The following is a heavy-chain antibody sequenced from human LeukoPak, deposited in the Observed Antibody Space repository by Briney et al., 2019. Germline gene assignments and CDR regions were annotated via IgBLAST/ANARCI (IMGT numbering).Heavy chain of an antibody. Sequence: GGPLRLPCAASGFTFSSYGMHWVRQAPGKGLEWVAVISYDGSNKYYADSVKGRFTISRDNSKNTLYLQMNSLRAEDTAVYYCAKEARYSSSWYYYYCGMDVWGQGTTVTVSS. D-gene: IGHD6-13*01. V-gene: IGHV3-30*18. CDR1: GFTFSSYG. CDR3: AKEARYSSSWYYYYCGMDV. J-gene: IGHJ6*02. CDR2: ISYDGSNK.